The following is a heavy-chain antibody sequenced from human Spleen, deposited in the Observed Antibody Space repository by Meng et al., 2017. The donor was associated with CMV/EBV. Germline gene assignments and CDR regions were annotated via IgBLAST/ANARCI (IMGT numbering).Heavy chain of an antibody. CDR2: ITGSGDKT. Sequence: GGSLRLSCAASGFTFSSYAMSWVRQAPGKGLEWVSGITGSGDKTYYADSVKGRFTISRDDGKNSVYLQMNSLRAEDTAVYYCARHSTEATISDYWGQGTLVTVSS. D-gene: IGHD5-12*01. J-gene: IGHJ4*02. V-gene: IGHV3-23*01. CDR3: ARHSTEATISDY. CDR1: GFTFSSYA.